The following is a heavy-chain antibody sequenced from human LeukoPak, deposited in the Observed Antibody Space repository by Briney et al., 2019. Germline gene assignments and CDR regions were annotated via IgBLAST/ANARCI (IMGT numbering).Heavy chain of an antibody. CDR1: GFTSSSYR. V-gene: IGHV3-74*01. CDR2: ISGDGTAR. J-gene: IGHJ5*02. Sequence: GGSLRLSCAASGFTSSSYRMHWVRQVPGKGLVWVSRISGDGTARNYADSVKGRFTISRDDAKNTVDLQMNSLRGEDTAVYYCVRGRGSYGWFDPWGQGTLVTVSS. D-gene: IGHD3-10*01. CDR3: VRGRGSYGWFDP.